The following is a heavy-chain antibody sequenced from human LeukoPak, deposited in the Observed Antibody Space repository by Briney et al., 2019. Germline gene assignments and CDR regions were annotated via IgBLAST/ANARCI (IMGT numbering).Heavy chain of an antibody. CDR3: VRDYGDYARQYYYGMDV. CDR1: GASISTRSNY. J-gene: IGHJ6*02. V-gene: IGHV4-39*01. D-gene: IGHD4-17*01. CDR2: IYYSGST. Sequence: PSETLSLTCTVSGASISTRSNYWGWIRQPPGKGLEWIGSIYYSGSTYFNPSLQSRVTLSVDTSNSQFFLKLNSVTAADTAVYYCVRDYGDYARQYYYGMDVWGQGITVTVSS.